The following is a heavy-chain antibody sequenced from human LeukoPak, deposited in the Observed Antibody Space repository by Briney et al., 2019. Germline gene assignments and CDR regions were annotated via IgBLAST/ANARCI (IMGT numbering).Heavy chain of an antibody. D-gene: IGHD3-10*01. CDR2: INHSGST. CDR3: ARARDNFGGYYFDY. CDR1: GGSFSGYY. V-gene: IGHV4-34*01. Sequence: SETLPLTCAVYGGSFSGYYWSWIRQPPGKGLEWIGEINHSGSTNYNPSLKSRVTISVDTSKNQFSLKLSSVTAADTAVYYCARARDNFGGYYFDYWGQGTLVTVSS. J-gene: IGHJ4*02.